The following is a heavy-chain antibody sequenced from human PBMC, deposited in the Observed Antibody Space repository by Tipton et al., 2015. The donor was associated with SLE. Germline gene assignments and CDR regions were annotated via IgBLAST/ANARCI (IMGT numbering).Heavy chain of an antibody. CDR1: GFIFSDYS. Sequence: SLRLSCAASGFIFSDYSMNWVRQAPGKGLEWVSSISSSSRYIYHAESLKGRFTTSRDNAKNTLYLQMNSLRPGDTAVYYCARGGGSVGQDLDYWGQGTLVTVSS. CDR2: ISSSSRYI. CDR3: ARGGGSVGQDLDY. D-gene: IGHD6-25*01. J-gene: IGHJ4*02. V-gene: IGHV3-21*06.